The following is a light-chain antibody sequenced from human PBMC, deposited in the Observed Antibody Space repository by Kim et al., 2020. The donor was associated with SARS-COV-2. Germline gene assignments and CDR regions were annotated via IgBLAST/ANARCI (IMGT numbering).Light chain of an antibody. V-gene: IGKV3-20*01. CDR1: QSFSSDY. J-gene: IGKJ5*01. CDR2: GAS. Sequence: PVERAKLSCSASQSFSSDYVASYQQKPGQAPRLLIYGASSRATCIPDRCSGSGSGRDFNLSISRLEQEDFAVYYCQQYGSSPTITFGQGTRLEIK. CDR3: QQYGSSPTIT.